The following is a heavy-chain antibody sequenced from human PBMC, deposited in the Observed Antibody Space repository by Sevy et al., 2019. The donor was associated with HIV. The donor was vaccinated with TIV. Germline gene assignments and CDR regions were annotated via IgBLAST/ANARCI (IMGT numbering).Heavy chain of an antibody. CDR1: GSTLTRLS. D-gene: IGHD5-18*01. Sequence: ASVKVSCKVSGSTLTRLSMHWVRQAPGKGLEWMASFDPEDGKTVYAQKFQGRVTMTEDTSTDTAYMGLNSLRVEDTALYYCARVRYNYGSYYFDYWGQGTLVTVSS. J-gene: IGHJ4*02. CDR2: FDPEDGKT. CDR3: ARVRYNYGSYYFDY. V-gene: IGHV1-24*01.